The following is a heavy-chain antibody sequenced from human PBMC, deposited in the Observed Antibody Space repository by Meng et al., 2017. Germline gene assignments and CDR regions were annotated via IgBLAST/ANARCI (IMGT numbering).Heavy chain of an antibody. D-gene: IGHD2-15*01. CDR3: AKNRLDIVVVVAATVDY. CDR1: GFTFSSYA. CDR2: ISGSGGST. Sequence: GGSLRLSCAASGFTFSSYAMSWVRQALGKGLEWVSAISGSGGSTYYADSVKGRFTISRDNSKNTLYLQMNSLRAEDTAVYYCAKNRLDIVVVVAATVDYWGQGTLVTVSS. V-gene: IGHV3-23*01. J-gene: IGHJ4*02.